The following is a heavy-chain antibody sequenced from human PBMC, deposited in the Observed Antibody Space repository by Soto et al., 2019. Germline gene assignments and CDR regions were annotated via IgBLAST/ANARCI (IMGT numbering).Heavy chain of an antibody. Sequence: TGGSLRLSCAVSGFKFSKFGMYWVRQAPGKGLEWVAVIWYDGSQKYYTDSVQGRFTISRDNSNNTLYLQMSSLRAEDTAVYYCAKEVWGLYTFGRPLDNWGHGTLVTVSS. CDR2: IWYDGSQK. V-gene: IGHV3-33*06. CDR1: GFKFSKFG. CDR3: AKEVWGLYTFGRPLDN. D-gene: IGHD2-2*02. J-gene: IGHJ4*01.